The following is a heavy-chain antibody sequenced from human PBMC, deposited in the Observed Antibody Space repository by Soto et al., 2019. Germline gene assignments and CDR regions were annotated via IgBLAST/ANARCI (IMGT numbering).Heavy chain of an antibody. V-gene: IGHV1-18*01. J-gene: IGHJ6*02. D-gene: IGHD5-18*01. Sequence: ASVKVSCKASGYSFTSYGIGWVRQVPGQGPEWMGWISPHNGRTNYAQSVKGRVVMTTDISTNTVYLELRSLRSDDSAIYYCGRCRTDSYAMDVWGQGTTVTVSS. CDR1: GYSFTSYG. CDR3: GRCRTDSYAMDV. CDR2: ISPHNGRT.